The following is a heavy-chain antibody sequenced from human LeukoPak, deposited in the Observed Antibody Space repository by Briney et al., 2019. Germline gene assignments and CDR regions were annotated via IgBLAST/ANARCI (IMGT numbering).Heavy chain of an antibody. Sequence: ASVKASCKASGYTFTSYGISWVRQAPGQGLEWMGWISAYNGNTNYAQKLQGRVTMTTDTSTSTAYMELRSLRSDDTAVYYCARAESPWLQPFSLDYWGQGTLVTVSS. V-gene: IGHV1-18*01. CDR2: ISAYNGNT. J-gene: IGHJ4*02. CDR1: GYTFTSYG. CDR3: ARAESPWLQPFSLDY. D-gene: IGHD5-24*01.